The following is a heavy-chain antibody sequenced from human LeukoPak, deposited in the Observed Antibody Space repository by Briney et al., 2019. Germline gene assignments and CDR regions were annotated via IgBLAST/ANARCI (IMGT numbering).Heavy chain of an antibody. CDR3: ARGGYDSYFEF. V-gene: IGHV4-4*02. CDR2: IYHNGSI. CDR1: GGPVSSSNW. Sequence: SETLSLTCAVPGGPVSSSNWRSWVRPPPGKGLEWIGEIYHNGSINYNPSLKSRVTISVDKSKNQFSLKLSSVTAADTATYYCARGGYDSYFEFWGQGTLVTISS. J-gene: IGHJ4*02. D-gene: IGHD5-12*01.